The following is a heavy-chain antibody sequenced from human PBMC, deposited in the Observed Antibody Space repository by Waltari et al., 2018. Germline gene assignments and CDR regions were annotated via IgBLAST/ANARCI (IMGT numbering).Heavy chain of an antibody. Sequence: QVQLVQSGAEVKKPGSSVKVSCKASGGTFSSYAISWVRQATGQGLEWMGGIITRCGTANYEQKFQGRVTITADESTSTAYMELSSLRSEDTAVYYCARDPRLGPLYYGMDVWGQGTTVTVSS. CDR3: ARDPRLGPLYYGMDV. V-gene: IGHV1-69*01. CDR1: GGTFSSYA. D-gene: IGHD3-16*01. CDR2: IITRCGTA. J-gene: IGHJ6*02.